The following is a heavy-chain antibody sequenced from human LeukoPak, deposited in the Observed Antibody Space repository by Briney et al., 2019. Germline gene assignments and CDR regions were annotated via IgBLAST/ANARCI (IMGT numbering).Heavy chain of an antibody. CDR1: GGTFSSYA. Sequence: AAVTLSSKPSGGTFSSYAISLVRQAPGQGLGWMGGIIPIFGTANYAQKFQGRVTITADESTSTAYMELSSLRSDDTAVYYCARGIIGYYFDYWGQGTLVTVSS. V-gene: IGHV1-69*13. CDR3: ARGIIGYYFDY. J-gene: IGHJ4*02. CDR2: IIPIFGTA. D-gene: IGHD2-15*01.